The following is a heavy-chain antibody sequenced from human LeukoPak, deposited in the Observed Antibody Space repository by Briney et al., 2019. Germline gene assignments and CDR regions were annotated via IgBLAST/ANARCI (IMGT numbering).Heavy chain of an antibody. CDR1: GFTFSTHG. V-gene: IGHV3-48*04. Sequence: GGSLRLSCAGSGFTFSTHGMNWVRQAPGKGLEWVSYISSSGSTIYYADPVKGRFTISRDNAKNSLYLQMNSLRAEDTAVYYCAELGITMIGGVWGKGTTVTISS. J-gene: IGHJ6*04. CDR2: ISSSGSTI. CDR3: AELGITMIGGV. D-gene: IGHD3-10*02.